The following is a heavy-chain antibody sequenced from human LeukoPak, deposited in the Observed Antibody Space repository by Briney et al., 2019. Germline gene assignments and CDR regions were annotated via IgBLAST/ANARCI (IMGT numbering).Heavy chain of an antibody. Sequence: HPGGSLRLSCAASGFTFSSYAMHWVRQAPGKGLEYVSAISSNGGSTYYANSVKGRFTISRDNSKNTLYLQMGSLRAEDMAVYYCARGNGRYFDYWGQGTLVTVSS. D-gene: IGHD1-1*01. CDR3: ARGNGRYFDY. V-gene: IGHV3-64*01. CDR2: ISSNGGST. J-gene: IGHJ4*02. CDR1: GFTFSSYA.